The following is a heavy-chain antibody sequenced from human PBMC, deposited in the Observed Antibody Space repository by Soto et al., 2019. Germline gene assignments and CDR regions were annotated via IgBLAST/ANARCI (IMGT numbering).Heavy chain of an antibody. V-gene: IGHV5-51*01. CDR3: VRGPRRHYFDY. J-gene: IGHJ4*02. CDR1: GYSFTDDW. Sequence: GESLKISCKASGYSFTDDWIGWVRQMPGKGLEWMGIIYPGDSDTRYSPSFQGQVTISADKSINTAYLQWSSLKASDTAMYYCVRGPRRHYFDYCGQGTLVTVYS. CDR2: IYPGDSDT.